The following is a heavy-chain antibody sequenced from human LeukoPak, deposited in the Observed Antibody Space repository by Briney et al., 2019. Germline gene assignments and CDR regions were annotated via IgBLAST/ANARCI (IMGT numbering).Heavy chain of an antibody. Sequence: PSETLSLTCTVSGGSISGYYWSWIRQPPGKGLEWIGCFYYTGSTNYNPSLKSRATISVDTSKSQFSLKLSSVTAADTAVYYCARRYCSGGSCYGLGAYWGQGTLVTVSS. V-gene: IGHV4-59*08. CDR3: ARRYCSGGSCYGLGAY. CDR1: GGSISGYY. CDR2: FYYTGST. D-gene: IGHD2-15*01. J-gene: IGHJ4*02.